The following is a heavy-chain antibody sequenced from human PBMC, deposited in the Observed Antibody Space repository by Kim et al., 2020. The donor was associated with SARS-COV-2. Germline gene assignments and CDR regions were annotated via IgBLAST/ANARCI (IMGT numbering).Heavy chain of an antibody. J-gene: IGHJ4*02. V-gene: IGHV1-69*13. D-gene: IGHD1-26*01. CDR3: ARDLVVGATGEYYFDY. CDR1: GGTFSSYA. CDR2: IIPIFGTA. Sequence: SVKVSCKASGGTFSSYAISWVRQAPGQGLEWMGGIIPIFGTANYAQKFQGRVTITADESTSTAYMELSSLRSEDTAVYYCARDLVVGATGEYYFDYWGQGTLVTVSS.